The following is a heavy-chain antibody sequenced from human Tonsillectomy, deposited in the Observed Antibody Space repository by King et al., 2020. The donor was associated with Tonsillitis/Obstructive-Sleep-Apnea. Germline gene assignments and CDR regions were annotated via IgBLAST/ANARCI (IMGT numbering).Heavy chain of an antibody. Sequence: QLQESGPGLVKPSETLSLTCTVSGGSISSSSYYWGWIRQPPGKGLEWIGSIYYSGSTYYNPSLKSRVTISVDTPKNQFSLKLSSVTAADTAVYYCSTIFGVVSKYYFDYWGQGTLVTVSS. V-gene: IGHV4-39*01. J-gene: IGHJ4*02. CDR1: GGSISSSSYY. D-gene: IGHD3-3*01. CDR3: STIFGVVSKYYFDY. CDR2: IYYSGST.